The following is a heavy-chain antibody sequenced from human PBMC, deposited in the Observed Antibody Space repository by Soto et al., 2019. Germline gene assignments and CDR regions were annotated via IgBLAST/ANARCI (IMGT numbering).Heavy chain of an antibody. CDR1: GGSISSSSYY. CDR2: IYYSGST. D-gene: IGHD3-3*01. V-gene: IGHV4-39*01. J-gene: IGHJ5*02. CDR3: ARFSSAGNWFDP. Sequence: LSLTCTVSGGSISSSSYYWGWIRQPPGKGLEWIGSIYYSGSTYYNPSLKSRVTISVDTSKNQFSLKLSSVTAADTAVYYCARFSSAGNWFDPWGQGTLVTVSS.